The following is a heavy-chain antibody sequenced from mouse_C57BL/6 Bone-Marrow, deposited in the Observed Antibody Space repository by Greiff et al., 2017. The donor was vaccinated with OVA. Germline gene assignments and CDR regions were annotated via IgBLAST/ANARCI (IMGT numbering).Heavy chain of an antibody. J-gene: IGHJ3*01. Sequence: QVQLQQPGAELVMPGASVKLSCKASGYTFTSYWMHWVKQRPGQGLEWIGEIDPSDSYTNYNQKFKGKATLTVDQSSSTAYMQLNSLTSEDSAVYYCARERAYWGQGTLVTVSA. CDR3: ARERAY. V-gene: IGHV1-69*01. CDR2: IDPSDSYT. CDR1: GYTFTSYW.